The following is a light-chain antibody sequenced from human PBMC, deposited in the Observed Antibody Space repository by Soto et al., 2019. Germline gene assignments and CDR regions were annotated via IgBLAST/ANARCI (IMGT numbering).Light chain of an antibody. CDR1: QSITNR. CDR2: DAS. V-gene: IGKV1-5*01. Sequence: DIQMTQTPSTLSASVGDRVTITCRASQSITNRVAWYQLKPGKAPKVLIYDASNLESGVPSRFSGSGFGTEFILTISSLQPDDFATYCCQHYGGMWTFGQGTRVQIK. CDR3: QHYGGMWT. J-gene: IGKJ1*01.